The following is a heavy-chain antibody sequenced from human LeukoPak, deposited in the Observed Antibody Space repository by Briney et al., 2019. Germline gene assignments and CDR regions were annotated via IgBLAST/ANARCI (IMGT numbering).Heavy chain of an antibody. CDR1: GFTFSSYS. Sequence: GGSLRLSCAASGFTFSSYSMNWVRQAPGKGLEWVSYISSSGSTIYYADSVKGRFTISRDNAKNSLYLQMNSLRAEDTAVYYCARDDSYGYIYFDYWGQGTLVTVSS. CDR2: ISSSGSTI. J-gene: IGHJ4*02. D-gene: IGHD5-18*01. CDR3: ARDDSYGYIYFDY. V-gene: IGHV3-48*04.